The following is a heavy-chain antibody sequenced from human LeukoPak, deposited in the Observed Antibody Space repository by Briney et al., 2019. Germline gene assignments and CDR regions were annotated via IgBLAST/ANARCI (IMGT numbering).Heavy chain of an antibody. CDR1: GFTFDDYA. D-gene: IGHD1-26*01. V-gene: IGHV3-7*01. CDR3: ARDKDVGPTILVY. Sequence: PGGSLRLSCAASGFTFDDYAMNWVRQAPGKGLEWVANIKQDGSEKYYVDSVKGRFTISRDNAKNSLYLQMNSLRAEDTAVYYCARDKDVGPTILVYWGQGTLVTVSS. J-gene: IGHJ4*02. CDR2: IKQDGSEK.